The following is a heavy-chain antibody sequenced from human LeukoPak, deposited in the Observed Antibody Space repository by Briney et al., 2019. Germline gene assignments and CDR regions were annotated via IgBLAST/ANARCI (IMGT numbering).Heavy chain of an antibody. CDR1: GYTFTSYD. D-gene: IGHD3-22*01. Sequence: ASVKVSCKASGYTFTSYDINWVRQATGQGLEWMGWMNPNSGNTGYAQKFQGRVTMTRNTSISTAYMELSSLRSEDTAVYYCARGDSSGYYWIYYYYGMDVWGQGTTVTVSS. J-gene: IGHJ6*02. CDR2: MNPNSGNT. V-gene: IGHV1-8*01. CDR3: ARGDSSGYYWIYYYYGMDV.